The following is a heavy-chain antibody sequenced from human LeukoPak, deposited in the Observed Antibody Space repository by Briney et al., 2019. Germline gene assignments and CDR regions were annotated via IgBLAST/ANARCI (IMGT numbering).Heavy chain of an antibody. CDR1: GFTFSSYA. CDR3: ARLAVNLPGLIDY. D-gene: IGHD1-14*01. Sequence: GGSLRLSCAASGFTFSSYAMRWVRQAPGKGLEWVSSITGSGDDTFYADSVKGRFTISRDNSKNTLYLQMNSLRAEDTAVYYCARLAVNLPGLIDYWGQGTLVTVSS. CDR2: ITGSGDDT. J-gene: IGHJ4*02. V-gene: IGHV3-23*01.